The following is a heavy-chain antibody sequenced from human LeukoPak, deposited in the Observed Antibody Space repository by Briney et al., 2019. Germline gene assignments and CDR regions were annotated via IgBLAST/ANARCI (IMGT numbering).Heavy chain of an antibody. J-gene: IGHJ4*02. Sequence: GGSLRLSCAASGFTFSSYSMNWVRQAPGKGLEWVSYISRSSSTIYYADSVKGRFTISRDNAKNSLYLQMNSLRDEDTAVYYCAKALYSSDWYPFDYWGQGTLVTVSS. CDR2: ISRSSSTI. CDR3: AKALYSSDWYPFDY. CDR1: GFTFSSYS. D-gene: IGHD6-19*01. V-gene: IGHV3-48*02.